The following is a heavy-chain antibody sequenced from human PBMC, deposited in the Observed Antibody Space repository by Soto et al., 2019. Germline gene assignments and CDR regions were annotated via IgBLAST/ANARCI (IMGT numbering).Heavy chain of an antibody. D-gene: IGHD3-9*01. CDR1: GETFKSYD. V-gene: IGHV1-8*01. Sequence: CKASGETFKSYDINLSRQSTGQGLEWMGWMNPDSGNTGYAQKFQGRVTMTRNTSISTAYMELSSLRSEDTAVYYCARGILTGYYSPDYWGQGTLVTVYS. CDR2: MNPDSGNT. J-gene: IGHJ4*02. CDR3: ARGILTGYYSPDY.